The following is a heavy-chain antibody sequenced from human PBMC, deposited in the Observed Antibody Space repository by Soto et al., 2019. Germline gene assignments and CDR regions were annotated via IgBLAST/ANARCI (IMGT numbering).Heavy chain of an antibody. D-gene: IGHD2-2*01. CDR3: AREDSIIIPAVSDF. J-gene: IGHJ4*02. Sequence: GGSLRLSCTVSGVAFYNYVINWVRQAPGKGLEWVSSISKSDYTYYSDSVTGRFTISRDNAKNSVSLQMNTLRVEDTAVYYCAREDSIIIPAVSDFWGQGTLVTVSS. CDR1: GVAFYNYV. V-gene: IGHV3-21*01. CDR2: ISKSDYT.